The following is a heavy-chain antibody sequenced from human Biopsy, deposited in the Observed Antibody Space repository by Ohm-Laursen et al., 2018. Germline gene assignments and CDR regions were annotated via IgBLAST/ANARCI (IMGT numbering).Heavy chain of an antibody. V-gene: IGHV2-70*16. CDR3: ARIPILVVPAAIVYRHRRHLQGLDV. CDR1: GFSLNTRGMS. D-gene: IGHD2-2*02. J-gene: IGHJ6*02. CDR2: LDWDDAK. Sequence: TQTLTLTFTLSGFSLNTRGMSVTWIRQPPGKALEWLARLDWDDAKFYNGSLKTRLTISKDTSENHVVLTLSDVDPVDTATYYCARIPILVVPAAIVYRHRRHLQGLDVWGQGTTVIVSS.